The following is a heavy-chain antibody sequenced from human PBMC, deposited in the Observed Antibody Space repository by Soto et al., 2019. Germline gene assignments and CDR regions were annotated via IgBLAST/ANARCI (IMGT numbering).Heavy chain of an antibody. D-gene: IGHD2-15*01. Sequence: EASVKVSCKASGYTFTSYGISWVRQAPGQGLEWMGWISAYNGNTNYAQKLQGRVTMTTDTSTSTAYMEMRSLRSDDTAVYYCEGGGGLGENYYFFGMDVWGQGTTVTVSS. CDR2: ISAYNGNT. CDR3: EGGGGLGENYYFFGMDV. V-gene: IGHV1-18*01. CDR1: GYTFTSYG. J-gene: IGHJ6*02.